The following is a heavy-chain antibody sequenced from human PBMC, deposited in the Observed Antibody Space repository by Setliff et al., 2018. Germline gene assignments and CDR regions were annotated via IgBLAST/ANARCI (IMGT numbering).Heavy chain of an antibody. V-gene: IGHV1-69*10. CDR2: SIPINDLA. CDR1: GDIFSSNG. D-gene: IGHD6-13*01. Sequence: SVKVSCKASGDIFSSNGITWVRQAPGQGLEWVGGSIPINDLATYAQKFQGRVTITADKSTSTVYMELTSLRSEDTAVYYCARDPFAVRAATNWYDHWGQGTLVTVSS. CDR3: ARDPFAVRAATNWYDH. J-gene: IGHJ5*02.